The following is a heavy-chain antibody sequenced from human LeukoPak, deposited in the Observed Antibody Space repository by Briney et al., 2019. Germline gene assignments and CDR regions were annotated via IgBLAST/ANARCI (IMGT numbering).Heavy chain of an antibody. CDR3: AKDGGYCSSTSCYPDY. Sequence: GGSLRLSCAASGFTFSSYAMSWVHQAPGKGLEWVSAISGSGGSTYYADSVKGRFTISRDNSKNTLYLQMNSLRAEDTAVYYCAKDGGYCSSTSCYPDYWGQGTLVTVSS. V-gene: IGHV3-23*01. D-gene: IGHD2-2*01. CDR1: GFTFSSYA. CDR2: ISGSGGST. J-gene: IGHJ4*02.